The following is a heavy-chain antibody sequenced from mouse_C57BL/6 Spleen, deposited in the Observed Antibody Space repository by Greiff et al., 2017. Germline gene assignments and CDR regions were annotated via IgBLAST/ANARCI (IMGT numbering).Heavy chain of an antibody. CDR2: INPSSGYT. Sequence: VQLQQSGAELAKPGASVKLSCKASGYTFTSYWMHWVKQRPGQGLEWIGYINPSSGYTKYNQKFKDKATLTADKSSSTAYMQLSSLTYEDSAVYYCAFTTVVATGAMDYWGQGTSVTVSS. CDR3: AFTTVVATGAMDY. CDR1: GYTFTSYW. V-gene: IGHV1-7*01. J-gene: IGHJ4*01. D-gene: IGHD1-1*01.